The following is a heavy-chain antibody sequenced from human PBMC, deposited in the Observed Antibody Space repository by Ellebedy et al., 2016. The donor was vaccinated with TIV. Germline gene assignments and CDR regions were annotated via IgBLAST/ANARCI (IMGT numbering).Heavy chain of an antibody. CDR3: ARSSFGSAYYGSIDY. CDR1: GYTFTSYD. CDR2: MNPNSGNT. D-gene: IGHD3-3*01. Sequence: AASVKVSCKASGYTFTSYDINWVRQATGQGLEWMGWMNPNSGNTGYVQKFQGRVTMTRETSTSTVYMQLSSLRSEDSAMYYCARSSFGSAYYGSIDYWGQGTLVTVSS. V-gene: IGHV1-8*01. J-gene: IGHJ4*02.